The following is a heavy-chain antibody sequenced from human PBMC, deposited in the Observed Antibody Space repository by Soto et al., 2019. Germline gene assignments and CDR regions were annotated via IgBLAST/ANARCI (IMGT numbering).Heavy chain of an antibody. Sequence: QVLLVESGGGVVQPGRSLRLSCAASGFTFSNYAMYWVRQAPGKGLEWVAVISYDGNNKYYADSVKGRFTISRDNSKNTLYLQMNSLRAEDTAVYYCARAGCDGGTCYTLVGLRYGMDVWGQGTTVTVSS. CDR2: ISYDGNNK. CDR3: ARAGCDGGTCYTLVGLRYGMDV. CDR1: GFTFSNYA. J-gene: IGHJ6*02. V-gene: IGHV3-30-3*01. D-gene: IGHD2-15*01.